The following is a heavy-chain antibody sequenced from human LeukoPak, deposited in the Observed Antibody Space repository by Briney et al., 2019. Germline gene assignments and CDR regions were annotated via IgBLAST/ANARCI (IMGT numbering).Heavy chain of an antibody. D-gene: IGHD6-19*01. J-gene: IGHJ4*02. CDR1: GYTFTGYY. CDR3: ARAQGYSSGWYPRSYYFDY. V-gene: IGHV1-2*06. CDR2: INPNSGGT. Sequence: ASVTVSCKASGYTFTGYYMHWVRQAPGQGLEWMGRINPNSGGTNYAQKFQGRVTMTRDTSISTAYMELSRLRSDDTAVYYCARAQGYSSGWYPRSYYFDYWGQGTLVTVSS.